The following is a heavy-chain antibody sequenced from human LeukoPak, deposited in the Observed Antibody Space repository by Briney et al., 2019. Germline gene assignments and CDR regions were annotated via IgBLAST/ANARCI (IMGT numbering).Heavy chain of an antibody. V-gene: IGHV3-30-3*01. CDR1: GFTFSSYA. CDR2: ISYDGSNK. J-gene: IGHJ4*02. Sequence: GGSLRLSCAASGFTFSSYAMHWVRQAPGKGLEWVAVISYDGSNKYYADSVKGRFTISRDNAKNTLYLQMNSLRAEDTAVYYCARGRWYSDYWGQGILVTVSS. CDR3: ARGRWYSDY. D-gene: IGHD1-26*01.